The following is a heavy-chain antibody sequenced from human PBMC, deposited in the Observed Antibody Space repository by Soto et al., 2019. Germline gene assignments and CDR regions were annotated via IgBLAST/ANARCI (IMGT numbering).Heavy chain of an antibody. D-gene: IGHD6-19*01. J-gene: IGHJ4*02. CDR1: GFTVSDNY. CDR2: LYSAGNA. V-gene: IGHV3-53*01. Sequence: VGSLRLSCAASGFTVSDNYMTWVRQAPGKGLEWVSVLYSAGNAYYADSVQGRFTISRDDSKNTLYLQMNRLRAEDTAVYYCARDKGGGWYYFDSWGQGTLVTVSS. CDR3: ARDKGGGWYYFDS.